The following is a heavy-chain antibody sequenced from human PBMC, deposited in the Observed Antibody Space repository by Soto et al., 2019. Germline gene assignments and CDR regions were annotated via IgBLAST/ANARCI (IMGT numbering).Heavy chain of an antibody. J-gene: IGHJ4*02. D-gene: IGHD2-21*01. CDR1: GGSISSSSYY. CDR3: ARQTRVISTSDH. CDR2: IYYSGST. V-gene: IGHV4-39*01. Sequence: ETLSLTCTVSGGSISSSSYYWGWIRQPPGKGLEWIGSIYYSGSTYYNPSLKSRVTISVDTSKNQFSLKLSSVTAADTAVYYCARQTRVISTSDHWGQGTLVTVSS.